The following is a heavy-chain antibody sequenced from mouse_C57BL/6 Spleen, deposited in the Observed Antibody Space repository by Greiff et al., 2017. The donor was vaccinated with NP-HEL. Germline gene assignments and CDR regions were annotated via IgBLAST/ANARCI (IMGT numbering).Heavy chain of an antibody. Sequence: QVQLKESGAELVRPGASVTLSCKASGYTFTDYEMHWVKQTPVHGLEWIGAIDPETGGTAYNQKFKGKAILTADKSSSTAYMELRSLTSEDSAVYYCTSGYGSSYYFDYWGQGTTLTVSS. CDR2: IDPETGGT. V-gene: IGHV1-15*01. CDR3: TSGYGSSYYFDY. D-gene: IGHD1-1*01. J-gene: IGHJ2*01. CDR1: GYTFTDYE.